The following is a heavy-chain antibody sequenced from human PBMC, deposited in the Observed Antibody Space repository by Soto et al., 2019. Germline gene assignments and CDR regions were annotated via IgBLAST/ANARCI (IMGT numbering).Heavy chain of an antibody. CDR3: ARDGQGGFLDY. CDR1: GFTFSSYW. J-gene: IGHJ4*02. D-gene: IGHD5-12*01. Sequence: EVQLVESGGGLVQPGGPLRLSCAASGFTFSSYWMSWVRQAPGKGLEWVANINEGGSENYYVDSVKGRFTISRDNAKNSLYLQMNSLRDEDTAVYYCARDGQGGFLDYWVQGTLVTVSS. V-gene: IGHV3-7*01. CDR2: INEGGSEN.